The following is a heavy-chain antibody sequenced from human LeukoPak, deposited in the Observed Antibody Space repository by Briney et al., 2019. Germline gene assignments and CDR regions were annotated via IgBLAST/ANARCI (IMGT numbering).Heavy chain of an antibody. CDR2: INPNSGGT. Sequence: GASVKVSCKASGYTFTGYYMHWVRQAPGQGLEWMGWINPNSGGTNYARKFQGRVTMTRDTSISTAYMELSRLRSDDTAVYYCARGPRLLRGWFDPWGQGTLVTVSS. CDR1: GYTFTGYY. V-gene: IGHV1-2*02. J-gene: IGHJ5*02. CDR3: ARGPRLLRGWFDP. D-gene: IGHD2/OR15-2a*01.